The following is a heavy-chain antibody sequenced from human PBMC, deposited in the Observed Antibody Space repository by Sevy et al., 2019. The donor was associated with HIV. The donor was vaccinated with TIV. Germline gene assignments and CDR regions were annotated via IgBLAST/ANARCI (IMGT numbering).Heavy chain of an antibody. CDR2: ISYDGSNK. J-gene: IGHJ6*02. Sequence: GGSLRLSCAASGFTFSSYAMHWVRQAPGKGLEWVAVISYDGSNKYYADSVKGRFTISRDNSKNTLYLQMNSLRAEDTAVYYCARVLVRIAAASPSSFYSGMDVWGQGTTVTVSS. D-gene: IGHD6-13*01. CDR1: GFTFSSYA. CDR3: ARVLVRIAAASPSSFYSGMDV. V-gene: IGHV3-30*04.